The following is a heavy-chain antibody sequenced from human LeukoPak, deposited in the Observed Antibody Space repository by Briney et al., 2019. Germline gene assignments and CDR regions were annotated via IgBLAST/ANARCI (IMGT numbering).Heavy chain of an antibody. CDR1: GGSISSYY. V-gene: IGHV4-59*01. CDR3: ARDMRGYSGYDYFDY. Sequence: PSETLSLTCTVSGGSISSYYWSWLRQPPGKGLEWIGYIYYSGSTNYNPSLKSRVTISVDTSKNQFSLKLSSVTAADTAVYYCARDMRGYSGYDYFDYWGQGTLVTVSS. D-gene: IGHD5-12*01. CDR2: IYYSGST. J-gene: IGHJ4*02.